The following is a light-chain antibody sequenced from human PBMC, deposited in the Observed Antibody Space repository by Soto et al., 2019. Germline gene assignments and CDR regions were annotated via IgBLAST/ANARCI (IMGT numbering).Light chain of an antibody. CDR1: SSNIGNNA. Sequence: QSVLTQPPSVSEAPRQRVTISCSGSSSNIGNNAVNWYQQLPGKAPKLIIYYDDLLPSGVSDRLSGSKSGTSASLAIGGLQSDDEDDYYCAACDDSLNAWVYGGGTKLDVL. V-gene: IGLV1-36*01. CDR3: AACDDSLNAWV. CDR2: YDD. J-gene: IGLJ3*02.